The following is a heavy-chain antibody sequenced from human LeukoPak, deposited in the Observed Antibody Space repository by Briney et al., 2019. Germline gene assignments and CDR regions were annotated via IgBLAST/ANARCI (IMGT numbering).Heavy chain of an antibody. CDR3: AKVRWDNSGWYYLDS. Sequence: GGSLRLSCAASGFTFSSYAMSWVRQAPGKGLEWVSAISGSGGSTYYADSVKGRFTISRDNSKNTLYLQMNSLRAEDKAVYYCAKVRWDNSGWYYLDSWGQGTLVTVSS. CDR2: ISGSGGST. D-gene: IGHD6-19*01. V-gene: IGHV3-23*01. J-gene: IGHJ4*02. CDR1: GFTFSSYA.